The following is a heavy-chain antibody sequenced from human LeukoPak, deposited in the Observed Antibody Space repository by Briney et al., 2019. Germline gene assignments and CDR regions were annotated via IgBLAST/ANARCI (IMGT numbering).Heavy chain of an antibody. CDR3: AKDRSEGKYGDEFDY. Sequence: GGSLRLSCAVSGFTFSSHGMHWVRQAPGKGLEWVAAILYDGGRKDYADSVKGRFTISRDNSKNTLYLQMNSLRVEDTAVYFCAKDRSEGKYGDEFDYWGQGTLVTVSS. J-gene: IGHJ4*02. V-gene: IGHV3-30*18. D-gene: IGHD4-17*01. CDR1: GFTFSSHG. CDR2: ILYDGGRK.